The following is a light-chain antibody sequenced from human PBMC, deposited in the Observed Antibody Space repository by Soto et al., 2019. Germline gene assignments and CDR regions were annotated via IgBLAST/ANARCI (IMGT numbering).Light chain of an antibody. CDR1: QRISRW. CDR2: HAS. V-gene: IGKV1-5*01. CDR3: QQYHSYRT. Sequence: DIPMTQSPSTLSASVGDSVTITCRASQRISRWLAWYQQKPGQAPHLLSYHASSLESGVPSRFSRRGSGTEFTLTISSLQPDDYATSFCQQYHSYRTFGQGAKVELK. J-gene: IGKJ1*01.